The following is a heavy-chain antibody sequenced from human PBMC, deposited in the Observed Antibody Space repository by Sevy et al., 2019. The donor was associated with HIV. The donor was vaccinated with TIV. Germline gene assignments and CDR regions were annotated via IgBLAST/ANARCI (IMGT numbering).Heavy chain of an antibody. V-gene: IGHV3-33*01. J-gene: IGHJ4*02. CDR3: ARDPRMYGDYLLAYFDY. CDR1: GFTPSTYG. D-gene: IGHD2-8*01. CDR2: IGYDGNNK. Sequence: GGCLSLSCAGSGFTPSTYGMHWVRQAPGKGLEWVVVIGYDGNNKYYADTVKGRFTISRDNSKNTLFLQMDSLRAEDTAVYYCARDPRMYGDYLLAYFDYWGQGALVTVSS.